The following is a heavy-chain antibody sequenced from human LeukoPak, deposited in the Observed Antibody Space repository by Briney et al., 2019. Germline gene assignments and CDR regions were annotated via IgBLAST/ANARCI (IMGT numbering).Heavy chain of an antibody. V-gene: IGHV3-74*01. CDR2: INSDGSST. D-gene: IGHD1-26*01. CDR3: ARDAVKWEPDALDI. J-gene: IGHJ3*02. Sequence: GGSLRLSCAASGFTFSSYWMHWVRQAPGKGLVWVSRINSDGSSTSYADSVKGRFTISRDNAKNALYLQMNSLRAEDTAVYYCARDAVKWEPDALDIWGQGTMVTVSS. CDR1: GFTFSSYW.